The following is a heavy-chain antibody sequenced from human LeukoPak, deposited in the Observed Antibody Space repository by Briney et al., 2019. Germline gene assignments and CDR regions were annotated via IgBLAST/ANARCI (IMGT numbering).Heavy chain of an antibody. J-gene: IGHJ4*02. Sequence: GGSLRLSCAASGFTFSSYEMNWVRQAPGKGLEWVSYISSSGSTIYCADSVKGRFTISRDNAKNSLYLQMNSLRAEDTAVYYCARDLYDILTGYQVFDYWGQGTLVTVSS. V-gene: IGHV3-48*03. CDR3: ARDLYDILTGYQVFDY. CDR2: ISSSGSTI. D-gene: IGHD3-9*01. CDR1: GFTFSSYE.